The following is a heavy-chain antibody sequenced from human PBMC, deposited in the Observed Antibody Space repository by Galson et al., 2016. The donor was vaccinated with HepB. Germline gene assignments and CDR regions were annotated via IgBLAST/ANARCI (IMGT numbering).Heavy chain of an antibody. CDR2: ISGSGSSSYI. CDR1: GFTFSSYT. CDR3: ARVFYDFLSGFYTPDYYFDL. D-gene: IGHD3-3*01. V-gene: IGHV3-21*01. Sequence: SLRLSCAASGFTFSSYTMSWVRQAPGKGLEWISSISGSGSSSYIYYADSVKGRFTISRDNGKNSVYLQMNSLRAEDKAVYYCARVFYDFLSGFYTPDYYFDLWGQGTLVTVSS. J-gene: IGHJ4*02.